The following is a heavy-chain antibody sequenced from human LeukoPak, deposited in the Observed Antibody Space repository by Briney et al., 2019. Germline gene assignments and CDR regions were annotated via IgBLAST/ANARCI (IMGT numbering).Heavy chain of an antibody. J-gene: IGHJ4*02. CDR2: IIPILGIA. CDR1: GGTFSSYA. D-gene: IGHD4-17*01. Sequence: SVKVSCKASGGTFSSYAISWVRQAPGQGLEWTGRIIPILGIANYAQKFQGRVTITADKSTSTAYMELSSLRSEDTAVYYCARESTTVTNAWYFDYWGQGTLVTVSS. CDR3: ARESTTVTNAWYFDY. V-gene: IGHV1-69*04.